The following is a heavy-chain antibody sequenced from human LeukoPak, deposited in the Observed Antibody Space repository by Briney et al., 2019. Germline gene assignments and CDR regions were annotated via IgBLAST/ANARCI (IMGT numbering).Heavy chain of an antibody. V-gene: IGHV4-59*08. D-gene: IGHD4-17*01. CDR2: IYYSGST. CDR1: GGSIISYY. J-gene: IGHJ5*02. Sequence: SETLSLSCTVSGGSIISYYWTWIRQPPGKGLEWIGYIYYSGSTNYNPSLKSRVTISVDTSKNQFSLKLSSVTAADTAMYYCARHAATGTTSSLRFDPWGQGTLVTVSS. CDR3: ARHAATGTTSSLRFDP.